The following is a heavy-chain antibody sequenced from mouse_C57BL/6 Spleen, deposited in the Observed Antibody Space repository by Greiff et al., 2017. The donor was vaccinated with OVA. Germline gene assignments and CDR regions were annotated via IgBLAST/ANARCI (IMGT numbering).Heavy chain of an antibody. J-gene: IGHJ2*01. D-gene: IGHD2-3*01. Sequence: VQLQQSGPELVKPGASVKISCKASGYTFTDYYMNWVKQSHGKSLEWIGDINPNNGGTSYNQKFKGKATLTVDKSSSTAYMELRSLTSEDSAVYYCARGGGYYSPFDYWGQGTTLTVSS. CDR2: INPNNGGT. V-gene: IGHV1-26*01. CDR3: ARGGGYYSPFDY. CDR1: GYTFTDYY.